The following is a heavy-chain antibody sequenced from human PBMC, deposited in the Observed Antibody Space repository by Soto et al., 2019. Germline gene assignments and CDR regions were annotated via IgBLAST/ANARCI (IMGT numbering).Heavy chain of an antibody. CDR1: GYTFSDFD. CDR2: MNAKSGDT. CDR3: ARGNPFNYAGFDV. J-gene: IGHJ6*02. Sequence: WASVKVSCKASGYTFSDFDINWLRQASGQGPEWMGWMNAKSGDTFFAQRFQGKFNMTWDTSLSTAYMEVGSLTSDDTAIYYCARGNPFNYAGFDVWGQGTKVTVS. D-gene: IGHD3-16*01. V-gene: IGHV1-8*01.